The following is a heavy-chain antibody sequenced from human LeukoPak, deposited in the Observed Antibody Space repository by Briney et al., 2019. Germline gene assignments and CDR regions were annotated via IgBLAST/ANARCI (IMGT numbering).Heavy chain of an antibody. D-gene: IGHD3-10*01. Sequence: SETLSLTCTVSGGSISSSTYYWAWIRQSPGKGLEWIGSITYSGSTNYNPSLKSRVTISVDTSKNQFSLKLSSVTAADTAVYYCARGGSGSYYAADNYFDYWGQGTLVTVSS. V-gene: IGHV4-39*07. J-gene: IGHJ4*02. CDR1: GGSISSSTYY. CDR3: ARGGSGSYYAADNYFDY. CDR2: ITYSGST.